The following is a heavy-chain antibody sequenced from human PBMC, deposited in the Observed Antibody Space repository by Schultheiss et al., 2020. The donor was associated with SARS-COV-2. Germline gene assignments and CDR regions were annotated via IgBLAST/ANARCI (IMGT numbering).Heavy chain of an antibody. J-gene: IGHJ4*02. Sequence: SETLSLTCTVSGGSISSSSYYWGWIRQPPGKGLEWMASVYSSGTTYYNPSLTSRGTISIDRSRNQFSLNLISVTAADTALYYCAGSYSGGFDNWGQGTLVTVSS. V-gene: IGHV4-39*01. D-gene: IGHD1-26*01. CDR2: VYSSGTT. CDR1: GGSISSSSYY. CDR3: AGSYSGGFDN.